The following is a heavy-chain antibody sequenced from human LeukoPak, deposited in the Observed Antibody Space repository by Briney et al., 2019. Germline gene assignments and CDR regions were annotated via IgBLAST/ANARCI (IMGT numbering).Heavy chain of an antibody. V-gene: IGHV1-46*01. D-gene: IGHD6-13*01. CDR1: GYTFTDYY. CDR3: ATGNAIAAAGPRWFDP. J-gene: IGHJ5*02. CDR2: INPSGGRT. Sequence: GASVKVSCKASGYTFTDYYMHWVRQAPGQGLEWMGIINPSGGRTSYAQKFQGRVTMTEDTSTDTAYMELSSLRSEDTAVHYCATGNAIAAAGPRWFDPWGQGTLVTVSS.